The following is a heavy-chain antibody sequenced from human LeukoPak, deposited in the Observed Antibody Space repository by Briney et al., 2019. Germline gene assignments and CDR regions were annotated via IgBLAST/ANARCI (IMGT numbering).Heavy chain of an antibody. Sequence: GGSLRLSCAASGFTFSSYSMNWVRQAPGKGLEWVSYISSSGSTIYYADSVKGRFTISRDNAKNSLYLQMNSLRAEDTAVYYCARVVYYYYYMDVWGKGTTVTVSS. V-gene: IGHV3-48*04. CDR3: ARVVYYYYYMDV. CDR1: GFTFSSYS. CDR2: ISSSGSTI. J-gene: IGHJ6*03.